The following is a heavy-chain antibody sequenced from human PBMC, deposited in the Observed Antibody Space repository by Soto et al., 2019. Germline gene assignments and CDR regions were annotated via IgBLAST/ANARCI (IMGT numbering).Heavy chain of an antibody. J-gene: IGHJ3*02. V-gene: IGHV4-30-4*01. CDR2: IYYSGST. Sequence: QVQLQESGPGLVKPSQTLSLTCTVSGGSISSGDYYWSWIRQPPGKGLEWIAYIYYSGSTYYNPSLESRATISVDTSKNQFSLKLSSVTAADTAVYYCVRYGDYVAFDIWGQGTMVTVSS. CDR1: GGSISSGDYY. D-gene: IGHD4-17*01. CDR3: VRYGDYVAFDI.